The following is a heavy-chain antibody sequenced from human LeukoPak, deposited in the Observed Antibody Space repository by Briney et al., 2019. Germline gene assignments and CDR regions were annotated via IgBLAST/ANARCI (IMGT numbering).Heavy chain of an antibody. Sequence: GESLRLSCAASGFTFSSYAMSWVRQAPGKGLEWVSTISGSGGNTYHADSVRGRFTISRDNSKNTLYLQMNSLRAEDTAIYYCAKVSWANYFDYWGQGTLVTVSS. V-gene: IGHV3-23*01. J-gene: IGHJ4*02. CDR1: GFTFSSYA. D-gene: IGHD6-13*01. CDR2: ISGSGGNT. CDR3: AKVSWANYFDY.